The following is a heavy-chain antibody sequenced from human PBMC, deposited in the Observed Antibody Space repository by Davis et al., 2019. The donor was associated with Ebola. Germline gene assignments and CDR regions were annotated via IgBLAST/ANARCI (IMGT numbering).Heavy chain of an antibody. V-gene: IGHV3-15*01. CDR3: TTRFNYAETDY. CDR2: IKSKTDGGTT. CDR1: GFTFSNAW. Sequence: GESLKISCAASGFTFSNAWMSWVRQAPGKGLEWVGRIKSKTDGGTTDYAAPVKGRFTISRDDSKNTLYLQMNSLKTEDTAVYYCTTRFNYAETDYWGQGTLVTVSS. D-gene: IGHD3-16*01. J-gene: IGHJ4*02.